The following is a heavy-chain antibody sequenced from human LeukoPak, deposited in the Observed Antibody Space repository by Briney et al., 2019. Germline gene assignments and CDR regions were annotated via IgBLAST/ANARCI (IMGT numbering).Heavy chain of an antibody. V-gene: IGHV4-39*07. D-gene: IGHD6-13*01. CDR3: ARVMSSSWYGAGAFDI. CDR2: ISYSGST. J-gene: IGHJ3*02. Sequence: SETLSLTCTVSGGSISSSTYYWGWIRQPPGKGLEWIATISYSGSTYYNPSLKSRVTISVDASKNQFSLKVSSVTAADTAVYYCARVMSSSWYGAGAFDIWGQGTMVTVSS. CDR1: GGSISSSTYY.